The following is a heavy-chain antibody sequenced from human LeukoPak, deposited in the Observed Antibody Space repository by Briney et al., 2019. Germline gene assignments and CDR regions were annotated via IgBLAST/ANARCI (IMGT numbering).Heavy chain of an antibody. CDR1: APSISSYY. V-gene: IGHV4-4*07. J-gene: IGHJ3*02. D-gene: IGHD3-22*01. CDR2: VFISGIISGNT. CDR3: ARDRYYYDSSSYYSAFHT. Sequence: PSETLSLTCTVAAPSISSYYCSWIRQPPGKGLEWVGRVFISGIISGNTNYNPSLKSRVTMSVDTSNNQFSLKLTSVTAADTAVYYCARDRYYYDSSSYYSAFHTWGQGTMVTVSS.